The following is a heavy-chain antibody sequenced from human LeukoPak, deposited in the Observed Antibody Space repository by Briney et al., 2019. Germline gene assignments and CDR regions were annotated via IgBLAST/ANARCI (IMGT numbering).Heavy chain of an antibody. CDR3: ARDPNPTWIQLPTFY. J-gene: IGHJ4*02. CDR2: IGTGGDT. V-gene: IGHV3-47*02. D-gene: IGHD5-18*01. CDR1: GFAFSSYV. Sequence: GGSLRLSCAASGFAFSSYVLHWVRRAPGKGPEWVSAIGTGGDTYYADSVMGRFTISRDNAKKSLYLQMNSLIAEDMAVYYCARDPNPTWIQLPTFYWGQETLVTVSS.